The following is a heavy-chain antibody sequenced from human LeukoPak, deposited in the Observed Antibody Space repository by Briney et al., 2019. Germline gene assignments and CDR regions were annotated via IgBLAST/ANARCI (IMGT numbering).Heavy chain of an antibody. Sequence: GESLKISCKAFGFSFTSYWIGWVRQMPGKGLEWMGIIHPGDSDTRYSPPFQGQVTISADKSINTAYLQWSSLKASDTAMYYCARCLSGHDAFDIWGQGTMVTVSS. CDR1: GFSFTSYW. D-gene: IGHD2-15*01. V-gene: IGHV5-51*01. J-gene: IGHJ3*02. CDR3: ARCLSGHDAFDI. CDR2: IHPGDSDT.